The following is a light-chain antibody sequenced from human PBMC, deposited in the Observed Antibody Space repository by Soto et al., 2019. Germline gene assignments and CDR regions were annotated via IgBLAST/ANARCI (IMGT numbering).Light chain of an antibody. CDR3: QHYGSSPYT. CDR1: QSVSSSY. J-gene: IGKJ2*01. V-gene: IGKV3-20*01. Sequence: EIVLTQSPGTLSLSPGERATLSCRASQSVSSSYLAWYQQKPGQAPRLLIYGASSRATGIPDRFSGSGSVTDFTLTISRLEPEDVAVYYCQHYGSSPYTFGQGTKLEIK. CDR2: GAS.